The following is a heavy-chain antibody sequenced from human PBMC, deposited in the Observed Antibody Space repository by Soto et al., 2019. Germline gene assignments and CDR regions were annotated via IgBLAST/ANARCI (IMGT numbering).Heavy chain of an antibody. CDR2: LTDSGGST. CDR1: GFTFSTYA. J-gene: IGHJ4*02. V-gene: IGHV3-23*01. CDR3: AKKSSGNYYFYFDY. D-gene: IGHD1-26*01. Sequence: GGSLRLSCAASGFTFSTYAMGWVRQAPGKGLEWVSALTDSGGSTYYADSVKGRFTISRDNSRNTLFLQMNSLRAEDTAVYYCAKKSSGNYYFYFDYWGQGALVTVSS.